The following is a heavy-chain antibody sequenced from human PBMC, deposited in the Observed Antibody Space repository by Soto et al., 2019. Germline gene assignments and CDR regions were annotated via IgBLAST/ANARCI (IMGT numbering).Heavy chain of an antibody. D-gene: IGHD3-16*01. CDR3: AREGGDGVDY. V-gene: IGHV4-31*03. Sequence: QVQLQESGPGLVKPSQTLSLPCNVSGGSISSTTSYWSWIRQHPGEGLEWIGYIYYTGDTHYNPSLKSRVTISVDTSEDQFSLKLTSVTVADTAVYYCAREGGDGVDYWGQGTLVTVSS. CDR1: GGSISSTTSY. CDR2: IYYTGDT. J-gene: IGHJ4*02.